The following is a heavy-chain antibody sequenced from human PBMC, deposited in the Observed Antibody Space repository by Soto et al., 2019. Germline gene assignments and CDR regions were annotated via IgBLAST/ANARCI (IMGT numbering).Heavy chain of an antibody. V-gene: IGHV3-66*01. D-gene: IGHD2-21*01. CDR3: ARLNGRSYFYMAV. CDR2: IYGGGST. J-gene: IGHJ6*03. Sequence: EVQLVESGGGLVQPGGSLRLSCAASGFTVSGTYMNWVRQAPGKGLEWVSTIYGGGSTFFADSVRGRFTISRDSSKNTLYLQMNSLRAEDTAVYYCARLNGRSYFYMAVWGNGATVTVSS. CDR1: GFTVSGTY.